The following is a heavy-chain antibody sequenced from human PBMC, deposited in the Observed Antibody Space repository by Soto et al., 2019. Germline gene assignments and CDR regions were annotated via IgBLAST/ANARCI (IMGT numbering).Heavy chain of an antibody. J-gene: IGHJ4*02. Sequence: QVQLQESGPGLVKPSETLSLTCTVSGGSISSYYWSWIRQPPGKGLEWIGYIYYSGSTNYNPSLKSRVPISVDTSKNQFSLKLSSVTAADTAVYYCASGTYYYGSGSYQPSSLRYWGQGTLVTVSS. D-gene: IGHD3-10*01. CDR1: GGSISSYY. CDR2: IYYSGST. CDR3: ASGTYYYGSGSYQPSSLRY. V-gene: IGHV4-59*01.